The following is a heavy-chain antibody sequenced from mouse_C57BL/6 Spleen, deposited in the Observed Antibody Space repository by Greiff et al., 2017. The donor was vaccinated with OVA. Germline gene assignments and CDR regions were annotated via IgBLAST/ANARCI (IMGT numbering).Heavy chain of an antibody. V-gene: IGHV1-80*01. CDR3: ARWGPAGTGDARDY. D-gene: IGHD4-1*01. Sequence: VQLVESGAELVKPGASVKISCKASGYAFSSYWMNWVKQRPGKGLEWIGQIYPGDGDTNYNGKFKGKATLTADKSSSTAYMQLSSLTSEDSAVYFCARWGPAGTGDARDYWGQGTSVTVSS. J-gene: IGHJ4*01. CDR1: GYAFSSYW. CDR2: IYPGDGDT.